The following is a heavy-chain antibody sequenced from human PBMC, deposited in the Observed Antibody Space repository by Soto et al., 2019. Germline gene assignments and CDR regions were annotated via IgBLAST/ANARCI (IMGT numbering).Heavy chain of an antibody. V-gene: IGHV1-18*01. CDR1: GYTFTNYG. J-gene: IGHJ6*02. CDR3: AREGQAPYYYYGMDV. CDR2: ISGYNGNT. Sequence: QVQVVQSGDEVKKPGASVKVSCKASGYTFTNYGFSWVRQAPGQGLEWMGWISGYNGNTKYAEKFQGRVTMTTDTSTSKGNMELRSLRSDDTAVYYCAREGQAPYYYYGMDVWGQGTAVTVSS.